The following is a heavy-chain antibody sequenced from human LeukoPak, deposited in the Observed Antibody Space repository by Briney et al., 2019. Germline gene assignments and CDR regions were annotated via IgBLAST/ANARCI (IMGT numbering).Heavy chain of an antibody. D-gene: IGHD1-26*01. V-gene: IGHV3-30*01. J-gene: IGHJ4*02. CDR1: GLTFSNVW. CDR3: ARDGTEWELLPGDFDY. Sequence: PGGSLRLSCAVSGLTFSNVWMHWVRQAPGKGLEWVAVISYDGSNKYYADSVKGRFTISRDNSKNTLYLQMNSLRAEDTAVYYCARDGTEWELLPGDFDYWGQGTLVTVSS. CDR2: ISYDGSNK.